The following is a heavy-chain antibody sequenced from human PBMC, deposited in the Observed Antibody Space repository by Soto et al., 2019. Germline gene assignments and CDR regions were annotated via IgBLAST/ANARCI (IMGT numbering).Heavy chain of an antibody. J-gene: IGHJ4*02. D-gene: IGHD1-26*01. Sequence: EVQLLESGGGLVQPGGSLRLSCAASGFTFSSYGMSWVRQAPGKGLEWVSAISGSGGSTYYADSVKGRFTISRDNSKNTLYMQMNSLRAEDTAVYYCEQSLSVGATTPFDSWGQGTLVTVSS. V-gene: IGHV3-23*01. CDR2: ISGSGGST. CDR3: EQSLSVGATTPFDS. CDR1: GFTFSSYG.